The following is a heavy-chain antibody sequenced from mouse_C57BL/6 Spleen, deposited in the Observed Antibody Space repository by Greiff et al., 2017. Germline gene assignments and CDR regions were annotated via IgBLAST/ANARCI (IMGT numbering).Heavy chain of an antibody. J-gene: IGHJ2*01. D-gene: IGHD1-1*01. CDR3: ARSYGSGYAYYFDD. Sequence: QVQLQQSGPELVKPGASVKISCKASGYAFSSSWMNWVKQRPGRGLEWIGRIYPGDGDTNYNGKFKGKTTLTADKSSSTAYMQLSSLTSEDSAVYFCARSYGSGYAYYFDDWGQGTTLTVSS. CDR2: IYPGDGDT. V-gene: IGHV1-82*01. CDR1: GYAFSSSW.